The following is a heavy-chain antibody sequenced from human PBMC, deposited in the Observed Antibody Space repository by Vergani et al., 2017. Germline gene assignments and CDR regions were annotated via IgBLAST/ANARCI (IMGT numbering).Heavy chain of an antibody. D-gene: IGHD2-2*01. CDR2: INHSGST. CDR1: RGSFSGYY. CDR3: AAPHCSSTSCPKNSLGY. J-gene: IGHJ4*02. Sequence: QVQLQQWGAGLLKPSETLSLTCAVYRGSFSGYYWSWIRQPPGKGLEWIGEINHSGSTNYNPSLKSRVTISVDTSKNQFSLKLSSVTAADTAVYYCAAPHCSSTSCPKNSLGYWGQGTLVTVSS. V-gene: IGHV4-34*01.